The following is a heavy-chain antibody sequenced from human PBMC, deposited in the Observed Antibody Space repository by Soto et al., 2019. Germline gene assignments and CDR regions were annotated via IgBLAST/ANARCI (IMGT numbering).Heavy chain of an antibody. CDR2: INSGYGNT. CDR1: GYTFKDYA. Sequence: GASVKVSCKASGYTFKDYAIHWVRQAPGQRLEWMGWINSGYGNTQYSQRFQGRVTITRDTSATTPYMELSSLTSEDTGVYYCARDARGHYGSGSYYFWGQGTLVTVSS. CDR3: ARDARGHYGSGSYYF. J-gene: IGHJ4*02. V-gene: IGHV1-3*01. D-gene: IGHD3-10*01.